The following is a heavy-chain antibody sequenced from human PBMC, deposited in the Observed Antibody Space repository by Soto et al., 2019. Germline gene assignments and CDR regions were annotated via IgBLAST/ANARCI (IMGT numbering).Heavy chain of an antibody. D-gene: IGHD6-13*01. CDR1: GGSITSYY. CDR3: ASRTSSWYRDAFDI. CDR2: IYNSGIT. V-gene: IGHV4-59*01. Sequence: QVQLQESGPGLVKPSETLSLTCTVSGGSITSYYWTWIRQPPGKGLEWIGNIYNSGITNYSPSLKSQVIISVDTSKNQVSLKLTSVTAADTAVYYCASRTSSWYRDAFDIWGQGTMVTVSS. J-gene: IGHJ3*02.